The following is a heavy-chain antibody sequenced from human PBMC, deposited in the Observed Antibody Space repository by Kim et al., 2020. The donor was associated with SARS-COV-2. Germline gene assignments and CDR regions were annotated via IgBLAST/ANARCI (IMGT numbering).Heavy chain of an antibody. CDR3: ARGGVEMATIHFDY. V-gene: IGHV3-21*01. CDR2: ISSSSSYI. Sequence: GGSLRLSCAASGFTFSSYSMNWVRQAPGKGLEWVSSISSSSSYIYYADSVKGRFTISRDNAKNSLYLQMNSLRAEDTAVYYCARGGVEMATIHFDYWGQGTLVTVSS. J-gene: IGHJ4*02. D-gene: IGHD5-12*01. CDR1: GFTFSSYS.